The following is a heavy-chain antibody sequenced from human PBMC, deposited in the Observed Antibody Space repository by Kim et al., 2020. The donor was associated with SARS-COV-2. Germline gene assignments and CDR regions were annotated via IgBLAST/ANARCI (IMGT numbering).Heavy chain of an antibody. CDR1: GFTFSDYG. D-gene: IGHD6-13*01. Sequence: GGSLRLSCAASGFTFSDYGMHWVRQAPGKGLEWVAVKWYDGSNAYYTDSVKGRFTISRDNSKNTLHLQMNSLRADDTAVYYCARMYSNNWSFDYWGQGSL. CDR3: ARMYSNNWSFDY. J-gene: IGHJ4*02. V-gene: IGHV3-33*01. CDR2: KWYDGSNA.